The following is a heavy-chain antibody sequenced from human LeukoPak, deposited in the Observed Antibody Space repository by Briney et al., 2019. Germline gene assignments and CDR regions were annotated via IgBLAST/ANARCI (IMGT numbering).Heavy chain of an antibody. V-gene: IGHV4-38-2*02. D-gene: IGHD2-21*01. CDR2: IYHSGST. CDR1: GYSISSGYY. Sequence: SETLSLTCTVSGYSISSGYYWAWIRQPPGKGLEWIGSIYHSGSTYYNPSLKSRVTISVDTSKNQFSLKLSSVTAADTAVYYCAREFEDWRPPTPDYWGQGTLVTVSS. J-gene: IGHJ4*02. CDR3: AREFEDWRPPTPDY.